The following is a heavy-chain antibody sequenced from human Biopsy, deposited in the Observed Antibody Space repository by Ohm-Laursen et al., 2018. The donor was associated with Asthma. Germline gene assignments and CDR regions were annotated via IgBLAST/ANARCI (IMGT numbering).Heavy chain of an antibody. J-gene: IGHJ4*02. Sequence: ESLRISCKGSGYKFTSYWIAWVRQMPGKGLEWMGIIFPGDSDTIYSPSFQGQVTISADKSISTAYLQWSSLKASDTAIYYCARLPYGSGSFFGFWGQGTLVTVAS. V-gene: IGHV5-51*01. CDR1: GYKFTSYW. D-gene: IGHD3-10*01. CDR3: ARLPYGSGSFFGF. CDR2: IFPGDSDT.